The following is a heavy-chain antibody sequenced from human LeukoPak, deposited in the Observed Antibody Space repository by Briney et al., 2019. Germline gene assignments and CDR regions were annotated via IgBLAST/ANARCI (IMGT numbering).Heavy chain of an antibody. Sequence: PGGSLRLSCAASGFTFSDYWMHWVRQAPGKGLEWVGRTRNEANIYTTKYAASVKGRFTISRDDSKNSLYLQMNSLKTEDTAVYYCASPVGATTVRAFDIWGQGTMVTVSS. V-gene: IGHV3-72*01. D-gene: IGHD1-26*01. CDR1: GFTFSDYW. J-gene: IGHJ3*02. CDR3: ASPVGATTVRAFDI. CDR2: TRNEANIYTT.